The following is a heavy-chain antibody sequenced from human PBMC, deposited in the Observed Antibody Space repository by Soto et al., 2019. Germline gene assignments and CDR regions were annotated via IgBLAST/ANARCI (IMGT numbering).Heavy chain of an antibody. Sequence: PGGSLRLSCAASGFTFSSYEMNWVRQAPGKGLEWVSYISSSGSTIYYADSVKGRFTISRDNAKNSLYLQMNSLRAEDTAVYYCARDRTSIYSSSWYDYYYYYGMDVWGQGTTVTVSS. CDR2: ISSSGSTI. J-gene: IGHJ6*02. CDR3: ARDRTSIYSSSWYDYYYYYGMDV. CDR1: GFTFSSYE. V-gene: IGHV3-48*03. D-gene: IGHD6-13*01.